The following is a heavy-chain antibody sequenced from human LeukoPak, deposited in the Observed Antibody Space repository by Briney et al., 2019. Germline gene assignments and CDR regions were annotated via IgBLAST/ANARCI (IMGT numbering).Heavy chain of an antibody. J-gene: IGHJ4*02. D-gene: IGHD4-23*01. CDR2: IYPGDSDT. CDR3: ARHNSYPYYFDY. V-gene: IGHV5-51*01. CDR1: GYRFTSYW. Sequence: GESLKISCKGSGYRFTSYWIGWVRPMPGKGLEWVGIIYPGDSDTRYSPSSQGQVTISPDKSISTAYLQWSSLKASDTAMYYCARHNSYPYYFDYWGQGTLVTVSS.